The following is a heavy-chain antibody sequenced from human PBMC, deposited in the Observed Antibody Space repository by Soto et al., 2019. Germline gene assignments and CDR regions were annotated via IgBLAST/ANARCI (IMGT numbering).Heavy chain of an antibody. CDR1: VGTLSSYT. Sequence: SVKVSCKASVGTLSSYTFSWVRQAPGQGLEWMGRVIPNLCVTNYAQKFQGRFTIVVDTSTNTAYMELNSVRYEDTAVYCCARVRPDSFIVVVPAANVGHDYWGQGTLVTVSS. CDR2: VIPNLCVT. CDR3: ARVRPDSFIVVVPAANVGHDY. D-gene: IGHD2-2*01. V-gene: IGHV1-69*02. J-gene: IGHJ4*02.